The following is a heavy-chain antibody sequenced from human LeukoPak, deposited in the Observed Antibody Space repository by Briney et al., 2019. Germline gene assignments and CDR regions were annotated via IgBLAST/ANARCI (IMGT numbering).Heavy chain of an antibody. Sequence: SETLSLTCTVSGGSISSGDYYWSCIRQPAGKGRVWIGRIYTSGSTNYNPSLKSRVTISVDTSKNQFSLKLSSVTAADTAVYYCARGGGDWGFHQSDYWGQGTLVTVSS. J-gene: IGHJ4*02. CDR2: IYTSGST. CDR1: GGSISSGDYY. CDR3: ARGGGDWGFHQSDY. D-gene: IGHD2-21*01. V-gene: IGHV4-61*02.